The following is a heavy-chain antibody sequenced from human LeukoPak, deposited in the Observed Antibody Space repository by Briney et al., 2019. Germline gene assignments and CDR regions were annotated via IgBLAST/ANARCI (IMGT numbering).Heavy chain of an antibody. CDR3: ARDRGRGDYPSSWYIFDAFDI. D-gene: IGHD6-13*01. CDR2: IRYDGSNK. J-gene: IGHJ3*02. V-gene: IGHV3-30*02. Sequence: GGSLRLSCAASGFTFSSYGMHWVRQAPGKGLEWVAFIRYDGSNKYYADSVKGRFTISRDNSKNTLYLEMNNLRAEDTAIYYCARDRGRGDYPSSWYIFDAFDIWGQGTMVTVSS. CDR1: GFTFSSYG.